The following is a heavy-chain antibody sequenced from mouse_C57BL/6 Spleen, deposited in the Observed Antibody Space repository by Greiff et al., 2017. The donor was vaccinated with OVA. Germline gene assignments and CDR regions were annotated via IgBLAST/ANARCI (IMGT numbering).Heavy chain of an antibody. D-gene: IGHD2-5*01. CDR1: GYSITSGYD. CDR2: ISYSGST. V-gene: IGHV3-1*01. J-gene: IGHJ1*03. CDR3: ARRGSNYWYFDV. Sequence: EVQLQQSGPGMVKPSQSLSLTCTVTGYSITSGYDWHWIRHFPGNKLEWMGYISYSGSTNYNPSLKSRISITHDTSKNHFFLKLNSVTTEDTATYYCARRGSNYWYFDVWGTGTTVTVSS.